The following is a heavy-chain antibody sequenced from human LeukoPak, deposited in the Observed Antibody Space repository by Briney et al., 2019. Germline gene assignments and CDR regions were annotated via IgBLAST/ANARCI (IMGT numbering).Heavy chain of an antibody. V-gene: IGHV3-23*01. CDR3: ARDQGCSSTSCYFAAYYGMDV. J-gene: IGHJ6*02. CDR1: GFTFSAYV. Sequence: GGSLRLSCAASGFTFSAYVMTWVRQAPGKGLEWVSAMYSSGDSTYYADSVKGRFTISRDNAKNSLYLQMNSLRAEDTAVYYCARDQGCSSTSCYFAAYYGMDVWGQGTTVTVSS. CDR2: MYSSGDST. D-gene: IGHD2-2*01.